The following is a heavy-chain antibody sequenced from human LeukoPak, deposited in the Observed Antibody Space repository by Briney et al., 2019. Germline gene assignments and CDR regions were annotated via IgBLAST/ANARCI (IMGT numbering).Heavy chain of an antibody. CDR2: IYYSGST. D-gene: IGHD2-15*01. V-gene: IGHV4-39*07. Sequence: PSETLSLTCTVSGGSISSSSYYWGWIRQPPGKGLEWIGSIYYSGSTYYNPSLKSRVTISVDTSKNQFSLKLSSVTAADTAVYYCARAGVTLLDRPLDYWGQGTLVTVSS. CDR3: ARAGVTLLDRPLDY. CDR1: GGSISSSSYY. J-gene: IGHJ4*02.